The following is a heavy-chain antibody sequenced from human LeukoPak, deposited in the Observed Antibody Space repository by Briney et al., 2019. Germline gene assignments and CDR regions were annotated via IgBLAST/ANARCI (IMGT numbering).Heavy chain of an antibody. D-gene: IGHD2-2*01. V-gene: IGHV3-23*01. Sequence: GGSLRLSCAASGFTLSCYVMSWVRQAPAKGLEWVSPISGSGGSTYYADSVKGRFTIDRDNSKKTLYLQMNSLRAEDTAVSYCAKGAVVPAAIGADFDYWGQGAMVTVS. J-gene: IGHJ4*02. CDR3: AKGAVVPAAIGADFDY. CDR2: ISGSGGST. CDR1: GFTLSCYV.